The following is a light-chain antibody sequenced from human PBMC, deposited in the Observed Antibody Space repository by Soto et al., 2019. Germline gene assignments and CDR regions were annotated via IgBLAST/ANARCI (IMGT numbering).Light chain of an antibody. J-gene: IGLJ2*01. V-gene: IGLV2-14*01. CDR2: EVS. CDR1: SSDVGGYNY. Sequence: QSVLTQPASVSGSPGQSITISCTGTSSDVGGYNYVSWYQQHPGKAPKLIIYEVSNRPSGVSNRFSGSKSGNTASLTISGLQAEDEADYYCSSYTISSTRVFGGGTKLTVL. CDR3: SSYTISSTRV.